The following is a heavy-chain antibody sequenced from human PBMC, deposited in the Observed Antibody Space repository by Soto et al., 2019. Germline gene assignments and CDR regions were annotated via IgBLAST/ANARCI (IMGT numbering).Heavy chain of an antibody. CDR1: GGSLSNYG. CDR3: ARGDATKIVVTTYYAMDV. Sequence: SVKVSCKASGGSLSNYGISWVRQAPGQGLEWMGWIIPVFGTANYAQKFQGRVTITADESTSIVYMDVTSLRSEDTAVYYCARGDATKIVVTTYYAMDVWGQGTTVTVSS. V-gene: IGHV1-69*13. CDR2: IIPVFGTA. J-gene: IGHJ6*02. D-gene: IGHD3-9*01.